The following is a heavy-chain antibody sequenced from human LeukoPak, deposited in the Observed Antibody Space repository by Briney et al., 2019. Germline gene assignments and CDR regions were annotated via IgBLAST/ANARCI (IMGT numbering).Heavy chain of an antibody. CDR3: AKTQKYYYYVLD. Sequence: SVKVSCKASGGTFSSYAISWVRQAPGQGLEWMGRIIPILGIANYAQKFQGRVTITADKSTSTAYMELSSLRPEDTAVYYCAKTQKYYYYVLDWGQGTLVTVSS. CDR2: IIPILGIA. V-gene: IGHV1-69*04. D-gene: IGHD3-10*01. CDR1: GGTFSSYA. J-gene: IGHJ4*02.